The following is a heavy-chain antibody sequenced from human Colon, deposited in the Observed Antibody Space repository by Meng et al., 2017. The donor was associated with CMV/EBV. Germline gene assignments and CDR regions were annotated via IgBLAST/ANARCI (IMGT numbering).Heavy chain of an antibody. CDR3: AKCEWLSSHWFDP. CDR1: GFTFDDYA. J-gene: IGHJ5*02. V-gene: IGHV3-9*01. CDR2: ISWNSGSI. D-gene: IGHD3-3*01. Sequence: GGSLRPSCAALGFTFDDYAMHWVRQAPGKGLEWVSGISWNSGSIGYADSVKGRFTISRDNAKNSLYLQMNSLRAEDTALYYCAKCEWLSSHWFDPWGQGTLVTVSS.